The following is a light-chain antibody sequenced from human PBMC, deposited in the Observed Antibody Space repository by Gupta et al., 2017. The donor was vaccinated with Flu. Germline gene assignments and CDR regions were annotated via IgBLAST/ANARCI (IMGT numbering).Light chain of an antibody. V-gene: IGKV2-30*01. Sequence: DAVLIQSLLSLPVTLGQPVSISCRSSQGLVYSDGNTYLNWFHQRPGQSPRRLIYRGSDRDSGVPDRFSGSGSGTDFTLKISSVEAEDIGVYYCMQGKHWPCSFGQGTKLEIK. J-gene: IGKJ2*04. CDR3: MQGKHWPCS. CDR1: QGLVYSDGNTY. CDR2: RGS.